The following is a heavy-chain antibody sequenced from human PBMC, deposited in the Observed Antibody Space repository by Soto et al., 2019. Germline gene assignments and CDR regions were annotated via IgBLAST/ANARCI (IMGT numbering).Heavy chain of an antibody. CDR2: ISASGGST. CDR3: AKSNRPTEPFDY. V-gene: IGHV3-23*01. Sequence: GGSLRLSCAASGFTFSTYGMSWVRQAPGKGLEWVSGISASGGSTYYADSVKGRFTISRDNSKSTMYLQMNSLRAEDTALYYCAKSNRPTEPFDYWGLETLVTVSS. J-gene: IGHJ4*02. CDR1: GFTFSTYG. D-gene: IGHD4-4*01.